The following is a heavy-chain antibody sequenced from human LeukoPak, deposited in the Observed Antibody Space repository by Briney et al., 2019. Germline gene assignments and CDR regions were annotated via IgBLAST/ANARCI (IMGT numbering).Heavy chain of an antibody. Sequence: GGSLRLSCAASGFIFSDNAMHWVRQAPGKRPEYVSAVSSNGGTKYYANSVKGRFTISRDNSKNTVYLQMGSLRTEDMAVYYCARPSVRVAETAADHWGQGTLVTVSS. D-gene: IGHD2/OR15-2a*01. CDR2: VSSNGGTK. CDR3: ARPSVRVAETAADH. V-gene: IGHV3-64*01. J-gene: IGHJ4*02. CDR1: GFIFSDNA.